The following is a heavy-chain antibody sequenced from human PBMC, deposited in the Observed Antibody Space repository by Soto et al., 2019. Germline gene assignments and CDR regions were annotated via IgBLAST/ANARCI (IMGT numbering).Heavy chain of an antibody. D-gene: IGHD3-10*01. Sequence: SETLSLTCAVYGGSFSGYYWSWIRQPPGKGLEWIGEINHSGSTNYNPSLKSRVAISVDTSKNQFSLKLSSVTAADTAVYYCARGFIYYGSGSYYNKDYYYGMDVWGQGTTVTSP. V-gene: IGHV4-34*01. J-gene: IGHJ6*02. CDR1: GGSFSGYY. CDR3: ARGFIYYGSGSYYNKDYYYGMDV. CDR2: INHSGST.